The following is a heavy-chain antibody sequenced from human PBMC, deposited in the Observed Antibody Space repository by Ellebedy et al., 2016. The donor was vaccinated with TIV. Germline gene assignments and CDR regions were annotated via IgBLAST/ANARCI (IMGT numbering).Heavy chain of an antibody. Sequence: GESLKISCAASGFTVKSNYMSWVRQAPGKGLEWVSSIYRGGDTYYADSVRGRFTISRDTPKNTLYLQINGLRAEDTAVYFCAGETLNDVDQKVWVVFDIWGQGTMVAVSS. D-gene: IGHD1-1*01. CDR3: AGETLNDVDQKVWVVFDI. CDR2: IYRGGDT. J-gene: IGHJ3*02. V-gene: IGHV3-66*01. CDR1: GFTVKSNY.